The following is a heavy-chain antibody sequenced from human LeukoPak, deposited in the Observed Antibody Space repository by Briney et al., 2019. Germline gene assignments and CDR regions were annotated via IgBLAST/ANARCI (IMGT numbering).Heavy chain of an antibody. D-gene: IGHD3-10*01. V-gene: IGHV4-31*03. CDR3: ARGGSLYGSGSWGY. CDR1: SGSISSGGYY. Sequence: PSETLSLTCTVSSGSISSGGYYWSWIRQHPGKGLEWIGYIYYSGSTYYNPSLKSRVTISVDTSKNQFSLKLSSVTAADTAVYYCARGGSLYGSGSWGYWGQGTLVTVSS. CDR2: IYYSGST. J-gene: IGHJ4*02.